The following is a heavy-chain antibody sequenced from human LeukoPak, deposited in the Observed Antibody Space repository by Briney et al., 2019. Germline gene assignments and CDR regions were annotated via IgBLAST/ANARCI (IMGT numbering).Heavy chain of an antibody. J-gene: IGHJ4*02. CDR1: GFPLSSYA. V-gene: IGHV3-23*01. D-gene: IGHD2-21*01. CDR3: ARAPVTSCRGAYCYPFDY. Sequence: GGSLRLSCAASGFPLSSYAMGWVRQAPGKGLEWVSATSSSDAVTYYADSVRGRFTISRDNSKNTLYLQMNSLRLEDAAVYFCARAPVTSCRGAYCYPFDYWGQGTQVTVSS. CDR2: TSSSDAVT.